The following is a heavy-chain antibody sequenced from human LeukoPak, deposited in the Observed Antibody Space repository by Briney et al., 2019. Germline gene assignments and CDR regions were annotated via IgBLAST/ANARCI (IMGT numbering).Heavy chain of an antibody. J-gene: IGHJ4*02. V-gene: IGHV4-4*07. CDR2: IYTNDNS. Sequence: NPLETLTLTCTVSGGSMTYYSWSWVRQPAGKGLEWIGRIYTNDNSNYNPSLKSRVTMSIDTSKNQFSLRLRSVTAADTAIYYCARESTTLGSPYYFDFWGPGTRVTVSS. D-gene: IGHD1/OR15-1a*01. CDR3: ARESTTLGSPYYFDF. CDR1: GGSMTYYS.